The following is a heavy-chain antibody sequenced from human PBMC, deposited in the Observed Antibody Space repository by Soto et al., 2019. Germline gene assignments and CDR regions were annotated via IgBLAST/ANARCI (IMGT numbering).Heavy chain of an antibody. CDR2: MNPNSGNT. Sequence: ASVKVSCKASGYTFTSYDINWVRQATGQGLEWMGWMNPNSGNTGYAQKFQGRVTMTRNTSISTAYMELSSLRSEDTAVYYCARGNYYGSGSYYKTPYYYYGMDVRGKGTTVTVSS. D-gene: IGHD3-10*01. CDR3: ARGNYYGSGSYYKTPYYYYGMDV. V-gene: IGHV1-8*01. CDR1: GYTFTSYD. J-gene: IGHJ6*04.